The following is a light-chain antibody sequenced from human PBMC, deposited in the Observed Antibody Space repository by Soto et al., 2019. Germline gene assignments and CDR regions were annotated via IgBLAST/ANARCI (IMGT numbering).Light chain of an antibody. V-gene: IGLV2-14*01. Sequence: QSVLTQPASVSGSPGQSITISCTGTSSDVGGYNYVSWYQQHPGKAPKLMIYDVNNRPSGVSNRFSGSKSGNTASLTISGLQDEDEADYYCSSYTGSSTYVVFGGGIKVTVL. CDR1: SSDVGGYNY. J-gene: IGLJ2*01. CDR3: SSYTGSSTYVV. CDR2: DVN.